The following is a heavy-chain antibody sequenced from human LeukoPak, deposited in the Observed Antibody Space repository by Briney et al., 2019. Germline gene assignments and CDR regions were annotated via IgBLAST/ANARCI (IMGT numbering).Heavy chain of an antibody. CDR2: ISGSGGST. D-gene: IGHD3-3*01. Sequence: GGSLRLSCAASGFTFSSYAMSWVRQAPGKGLEWVSAISGSGGSTHYADSVKGRFTISRDNSKNTLYLQMNSLRAEDTAVYYCAKVGDFWSGKFDYWGQGTLVTVSS. V-gene: IGHV3-23*01. CDR1: GFTFSSYA. J-gene: IGHJ4*02. CDR3: AKVGDFWSGKFDY.